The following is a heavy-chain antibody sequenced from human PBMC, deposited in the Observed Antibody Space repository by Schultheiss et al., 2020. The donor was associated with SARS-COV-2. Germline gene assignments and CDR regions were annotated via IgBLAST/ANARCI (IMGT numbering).Heavy chain of an antibody. CDR2: ISHDGTLK. V-gene: IGHV3-30*03. D-gene: IGHD5-18*01. CDR3: ARDIVDTVLGAFDY. CDR1: GFTFSSYS. J-gene: IGHJ4*02. Sequence: GGSLRLSCAASGFTFSSYSMNWVRQAPGKGLEWVALISHDGTLKYYAESVRGRFTISRDNSKNTLYLQMNSLRSEDTAVYYCARDIVDTVLGAFDYWGQGTLVTVSS.